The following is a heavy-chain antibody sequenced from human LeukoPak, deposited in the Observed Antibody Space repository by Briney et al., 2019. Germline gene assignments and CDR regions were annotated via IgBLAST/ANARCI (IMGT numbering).Heavy chain of an antibody. D-gene: IGHD3-10*01. CDR1: GFTFSSYA. Sequence: PGGSLRLSCAASGFTFSSYAMSWVRQAPGKGLEWVSAISGSGGSTYYADSVKGRFTISRDNSKNTLYLQMNSLRAEDTAVYYCAKGEVRLLWFGELFNYYYYYGMDVWGQGTTVTVSS. CDR3: AKGEVRLLWFGELFNYYYYYGMDV. CDR2: ISGSGGST. J-gene: IGHJ6*02. V-gene: IGHV3-23*01.